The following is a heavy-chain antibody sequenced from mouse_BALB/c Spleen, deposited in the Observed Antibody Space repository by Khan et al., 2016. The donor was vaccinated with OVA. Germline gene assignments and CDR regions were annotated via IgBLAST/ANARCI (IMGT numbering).Heavy chain of an antibody. J-gene: IGHJ4*01. CDR1: GYTFISYW. Sequence: QVQLQQPGAELVKPGASVKLSCKASGYTFISYWIHWVKQRPGQGLEWIGEINPSNGRTNYNEKFKTKATLTVDKSSSTAYMQLSSLTSEDSAVYYCARGGSSYAMDYWGQGTSVTVSS. CDR3: ARGGSSYAMDY. V-gene: IGHV1S81*02. CDR2: INPSNGRT.